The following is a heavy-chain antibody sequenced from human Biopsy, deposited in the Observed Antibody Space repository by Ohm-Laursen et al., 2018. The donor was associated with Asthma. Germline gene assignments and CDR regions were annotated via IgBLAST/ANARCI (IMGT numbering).Heavy chain of an antibody. CDR2: LFHSGAT. CDR1: GDSINSGGFS. V-gene: IGHV4-30-2*01. D-gene: IGHD3-22*01. J-gene: IGHJ6*02. Sequence: TLSLTCAVSGDSINSGGFSWNWIRQPPGKGLGWIAYLFHSGATPYNPSLKSRVTISVDRSKRQFSLKVNSVTAADTAVYYCARMNTMIQAANYYSYAMDVWGQGTTVTVSS. CDR3: ARMNTMIQAANYYSYAMDV.